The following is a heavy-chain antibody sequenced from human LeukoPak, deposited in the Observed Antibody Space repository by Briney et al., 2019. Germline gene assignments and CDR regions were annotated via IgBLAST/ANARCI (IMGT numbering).Heavy chain of an antibody. CDR2: IYSSGTT. CDR3: AKKGGSGNLVYFDY. J-gene: IGHJ4*02. Sequence: SETLPLTCTVSGDSISGSYWSWIRQPPGQGLEYIGYIYSSGTTNYNPSLKSRFTISVDTSRNQLFLKLTSVTAADTAVYFCAKKGGSGNLVYFDYWGQGALVTVSS. D-gene: IGHD3-10*01. V-gene: IGHV4-4*09. CDR1: GDSISGSY.